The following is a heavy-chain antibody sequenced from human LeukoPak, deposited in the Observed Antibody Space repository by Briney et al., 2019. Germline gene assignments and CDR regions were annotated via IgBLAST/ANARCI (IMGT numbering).Heavy chain of an antibody. J-gene: IGHJ5*02. Sequence: LPGGSLRLSCAASGFTFSSYAMSWVRQAPGKGLEWVSAISGSGGSTYYADSVKGRFTISRDNSKNTLYLQMNSLRAEETAVYYCAKDYRKEGYNWNRGVWANWFDPWGQGTLVTVSS. V-gene: IGHV3-23*01. CDR3: AKDYRKEGYNWNRGVWANWFDP. D-gene: IGHD1-20*01. CDR1: GFTFSSYA. CDR2: ISGSGGST.